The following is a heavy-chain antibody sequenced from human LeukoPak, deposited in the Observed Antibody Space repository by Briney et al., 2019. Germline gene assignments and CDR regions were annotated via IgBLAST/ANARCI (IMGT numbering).Heavy chain of an antibody. V-gene: IGHV3-21*01. CDR2: ISSSSYI. D-gene: IGHD2-8*01. Sequence: GGSLRLSCAASGFTFSSYSMNWVRQAPGKGLQWVSSISSSSYIYYADSVKGRFTISRDNAKNSPYLQMNSLRAEDTAVYYCARDRGLNYFDYWGQGTLVTVSS. CDR3: ARDRGLNYFDY. CDR1: GFTFSSYS. J-gene: IGHJ4*02.